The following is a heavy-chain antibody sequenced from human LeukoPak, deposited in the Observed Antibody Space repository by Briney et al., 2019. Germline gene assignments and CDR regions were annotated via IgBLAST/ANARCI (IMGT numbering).Heavy chain of an antibody. D-gene: IGHD3-3*01. Sequence: ASVKVSCKASGGTFSSYAISWVRQAPGQGLEWMGGIIPIFGTANYAQKFQGRVTITTDESTSTAYMELSSLRSEDTAVYYCARDSGTYYDFWSGYSRHPPFDYWGQGTLVTVSS. CDR1: GGTFSSYA. CDR2: IIPIFGTA. CDR3: ARDSGTYYDFWSGYSRHPPFDY. J-gene: IGHJ4*02. V-gene: IGHV1-69*05.